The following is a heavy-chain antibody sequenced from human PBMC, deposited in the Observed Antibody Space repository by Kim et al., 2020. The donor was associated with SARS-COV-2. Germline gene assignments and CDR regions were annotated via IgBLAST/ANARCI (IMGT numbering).Heavy chain of an antibody. Sequence: GGSLRLSCVASGFIFSSYAMSWVRQGPGKGLECVSVIYSGGSSIYYADSVKGRFTISRDNSKNTVYLQMNSLRAEDTAVYYCAKDQYSSTWYADYWGQGTLVTVSS. CDR1: GFIFSSYA. D-gene: IGHD6-13*01. CDR2: IYSGGSSI. CDR3: AKDQYSSTWYADY. J-gene: IGHJ4*02. V-gene: IGHV3-23*03.